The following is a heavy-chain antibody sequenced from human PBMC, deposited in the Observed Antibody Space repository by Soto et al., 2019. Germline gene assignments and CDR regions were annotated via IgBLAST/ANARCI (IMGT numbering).Heavy chain of an antibody. Sequence: GGSLRLSCAASGFSFAGYALTWVRRAPGKGLEWVAAISGGGGSTYYADSVKGRFTISRDNSMHTVFLQMNSLRTGDTALYFCAKTQTFNGYYNAFDYWGQGTRVTVSS. CDR2: ISGGGGST. V-gene: IGHV3-23*01. CDR1: GFSFAGYA. D-gene: IGHD3-9*01. J-gene: IGHJ4*02. CDR3: AKTQTFNGYYNAFDY.